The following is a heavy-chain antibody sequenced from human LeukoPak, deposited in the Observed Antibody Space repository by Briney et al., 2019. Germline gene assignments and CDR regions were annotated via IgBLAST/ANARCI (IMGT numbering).Heavy chain of an antibody. CDR1: GYTFTDYY. D-gene: IGHD5-12*01. CDR2: ISPNSGNT. V-gene: IGHV1-2*02. Sequence: WASVKVSCKTFGYTFTDYYIYWVRQAPGQGLEWLGWISPNSGNTNYAQTFHGRVTMTRNTSISTAYMEMTSLRCDDTTIYYCARVPKVATIVIDYWGQGSLVTVSS. J-gene: IGHJ4*02. CDR3: ARVPKVATIVIDY.